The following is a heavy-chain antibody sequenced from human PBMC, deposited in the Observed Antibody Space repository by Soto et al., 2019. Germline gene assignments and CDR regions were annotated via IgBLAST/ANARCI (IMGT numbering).Heavy chain of an antibody. J-gene: IGHJ4*02. CDR2: ISWNSGII. V-gene: IGHV3-9*01. D-gene: IGHD3-22*01. CDR3: AKDHFKSSGYYYDD. Sequence: EVHLVESGGGLVQPGGSLRLSCVASGFMFDDYAMHWVRQAPGKGLEWVSGISWNSGIIGYVGSVKGRFTISRVNAKNSLYLQMNSLRDEDTAFYYCAKDHFKSSGYYYDDWGQGTLVTVSS. CDR1: GFMFDDYA.